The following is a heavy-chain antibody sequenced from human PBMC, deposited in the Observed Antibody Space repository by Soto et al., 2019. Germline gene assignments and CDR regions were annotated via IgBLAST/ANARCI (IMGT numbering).Heavy chain of an antibody. CDR1: GYSFTTYY. D-gene: IGHD2-15*01. CDR3: AALCSAGGCPPGPWN. Sequence: VVQSGAEVRKPVASVKVSCKASGYSFTTYYIHWFRQAPGQGLEWMAIINPNGGSTNSAQKFQGRVTVTRDMSASTVYMELSSLRSDDTAVYYCAALCSAGGCPPGPWNWGRGTMVTVSS. J-gene: IGHJ3*01. CDR2: INPNGGST. V-gene: IGHV1-46*03.